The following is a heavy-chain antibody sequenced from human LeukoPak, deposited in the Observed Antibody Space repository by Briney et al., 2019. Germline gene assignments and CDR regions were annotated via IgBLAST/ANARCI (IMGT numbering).Heavy chain of an antibody. CDR3: ARGQYCSGGSCYHDS. V-gene: IGHV3-7*01. CDR2: IKQDGSEK. D-gene: IGHD2-15*01. J-gene: IGHJ4*02. CDR1: GFTFSSYW. Sequence: GGSLRLSCAASGFTFSSYWMSWVRQAPGKGLEWVANIKQDGSEKYYVDSVKGRFTISRDNAKNSLYLQMDSLRDEDTAVYYCARGQYCSGGSCYHDSWGQGTLVTVSS.